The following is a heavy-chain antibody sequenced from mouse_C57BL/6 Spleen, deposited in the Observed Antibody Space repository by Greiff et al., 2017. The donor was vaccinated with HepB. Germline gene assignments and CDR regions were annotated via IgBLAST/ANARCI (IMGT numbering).Heavy chain of an antibody. V-gene: IGHV1-69*01. J-gene: IGHJ4*01. Sequence: QVQLKQPGAELVMPGASVKLSCKASGYTFTSYWMHWVKQRPGQGLEWIGEIDPSDSYTNYNQKFKGKSTLTVDKSSSTAYMQLSSLTSEDSAVYYCARKDYGNYGAMDYWGQGTSVTVSS. CDR1: GYTFTSYW. CDR2: IDPSDSYT. CDR3: ARKDYGNYGAMDY. D-gene: IGHD2-1*01.